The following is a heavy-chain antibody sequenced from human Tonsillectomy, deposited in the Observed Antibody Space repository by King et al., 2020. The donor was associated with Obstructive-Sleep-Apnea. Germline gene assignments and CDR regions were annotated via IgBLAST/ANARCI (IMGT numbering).Heavy chain of an antibody. V-gene: IGHV4-39*01. J-gene: IGHJ4*02. Sequence: LQLQESGPGLVKPSETLSLTCTVSGDSISSRSHSWDWIRQAPGKGLEWIGTIYYSATTYYNPSLWSRVTFFIDMSKNQFSLKLTSVTAADMSVYFCARRRVDHDYVDYWGGGALVTVSS. D-gene: IGHD5-12*01. CDR3: ARRRVDHDYVDY. CDR1: GDSISSRSHS. CDR2: IYYSATT.